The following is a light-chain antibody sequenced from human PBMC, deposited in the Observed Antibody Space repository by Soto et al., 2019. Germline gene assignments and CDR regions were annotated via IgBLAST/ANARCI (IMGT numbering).Light chain of an antibody. J-gene: IGLJ2*01. V-gene: IGLV2-8*01. CDR1: SSDVGGYNY. CDR3: SSYAGSYVV. Sequence: QPVLTQPPSASGSPGQSVTISCTGTSSDVGGYNYVSWYQQHPGKAPKLMIYEVSKRPSGVPDRFSGSKSGNTASLTVSGLQAEDEADYYCSSYAGSYVVFGGGTKLTVL. CDR2: EVS.